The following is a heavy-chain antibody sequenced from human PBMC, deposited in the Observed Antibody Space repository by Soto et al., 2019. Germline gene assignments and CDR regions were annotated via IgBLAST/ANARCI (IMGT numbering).Heavy chain of an antibody. V-gene: IGHV3-7*01. CDR1: GFTFSTHW. CDR2: IRGDGSEI. J-gene: IGHJ4*02. CDR3: ARDWTDSWSGLFDY. Sequence: EVQLVESGGGLVQPGGSLRLSCAASGFTFSTHWMSWVRQAPGKGLEWVANIRGDGSEIHYVDSVKGRFSISRDNAKNSLYLQMNSLRAEDTAVYYCARDWTDSWSGLFDYWGQGTLVTVSS. D-gene: IGHD3-3*01.